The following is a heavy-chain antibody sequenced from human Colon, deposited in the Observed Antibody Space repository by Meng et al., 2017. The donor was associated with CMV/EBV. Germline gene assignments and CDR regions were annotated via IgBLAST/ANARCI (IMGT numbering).Heavy chain of an antibody. CDR1: GFTFSSYA. V-gene: IGHV3-23*01. J-gene: IGHJ6*02. CDR3: ARLGGVPAALLL. Sequence: GESLKISCAASGFTFSSYAMSWVRQAPGKGLEWVSAISGSGGSTYYADSVKGRFTISRDNSKNTLYLQMNSLRAEDTAVYYCARLGGVPAALLLWGQGTTVTVSS. CDR2: ISGSGGST. D-gene: IGHD2-2*01.